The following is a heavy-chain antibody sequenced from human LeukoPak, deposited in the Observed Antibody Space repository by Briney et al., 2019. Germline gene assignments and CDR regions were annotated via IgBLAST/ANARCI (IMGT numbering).Heavy chain of an antibody. Sequence: GGSLRLSCAASGFTFSRYWMRWARQPPGEGLVWVSHINSDGSSTSYADSVKGRITTSRDNAKNTLYLQMNSLRAEDTAVYYCASETYYYGSGSYYKGQLWGQGTLVTVSS. D-gene: IGHD3-10*01. CDR3: ASETYYYGSGSYYKGQL. CDR1: GFTFSRYW. V-gene: IGHV3-74*01. J-gene: IGHJ4*02. CDR2: INSDGSST.